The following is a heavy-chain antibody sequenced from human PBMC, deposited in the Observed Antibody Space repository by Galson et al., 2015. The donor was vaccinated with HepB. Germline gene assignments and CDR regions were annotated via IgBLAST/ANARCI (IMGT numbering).Heavy chain of an antibody. CDR3: AKEGIVVVPAAKNYYYYYMDV. V-gene: IGHV3-23*01. D-gene: IGHD2-2*01. CDR2: ISGSGGST. Sequence: LSCAASGFTFSSYAMSWVRQAPGKGLEWVSAISGSGGSTYYADSVKGRFTISRDNSKNTLYLQMNSLRAEDTAVYYCAKEGIVVVPAAKNYYYYYMDVWGKGTTVTVSS. CDR1: GFTFSSYA. J-gene: IGHJ6*03.